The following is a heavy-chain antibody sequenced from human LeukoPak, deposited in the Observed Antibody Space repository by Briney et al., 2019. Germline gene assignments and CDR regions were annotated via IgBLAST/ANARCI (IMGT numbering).Heavy chain of an antibody. CDR3: AFGVVRDSHMDV. D-gene: IGHD3-3*01. CDR2: IYYSGST. V-gene: IGHV4-39*07. CDR1: GGSISSSSHY. Sequence: SETLSLTCTVSGGSISSSSHYWGWIRQPPGKGLEWIGSIYYSGSTYYNPSLKSRVTISVDTSKNQFSLKLSSVTAADTAVYYCAFGVVRDSHMDVWGKGTTVTVSS. J-gene: IGHJ6*03.